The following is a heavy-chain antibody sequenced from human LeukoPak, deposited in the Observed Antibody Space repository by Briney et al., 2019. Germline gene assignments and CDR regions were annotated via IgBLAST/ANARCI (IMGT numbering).Heavy chain of an antibody. V-gene: IGHV4-34*01. J-gene: IGHJ3*02. CDR3: ARLRYFDWFASFDAFDI. CDR1: GGSFSGYY. CDR2: INHSGST. D-gene: IGHD3-9*01. Sequence: SETLSLTCAVYGGSFSGYYWSWIRQPPVKGLEWIGEINHSGSTNYNPSLKSRVTISVDTSKNQFSLKLSSVTAADTAVYYCARLRYFDWFASFDAFDIWGQGTMVTVSS.